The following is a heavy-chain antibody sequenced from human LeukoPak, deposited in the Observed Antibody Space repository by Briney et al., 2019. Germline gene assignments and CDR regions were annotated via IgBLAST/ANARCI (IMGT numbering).Heavy chain of an antibody. CDR1: GGSISSGSYC. V-gene: IGHV4-61*10. Sequence: SETLSLTCTVSGGSISSGSYCWSWIRQPAGKGLEWIGHIYNSGSTNYNPSLKSRVTISVDTSKNQFSLRLSSVTAADTAVYYCARSSGWYEQLSNFDYWGQGTLVTVSS. CDR3: ARSSGWYEQLSNFDY. J-gene: IGHJ4*02. CDR2: IYNSGST. D-gene: IGHD6-19*01.